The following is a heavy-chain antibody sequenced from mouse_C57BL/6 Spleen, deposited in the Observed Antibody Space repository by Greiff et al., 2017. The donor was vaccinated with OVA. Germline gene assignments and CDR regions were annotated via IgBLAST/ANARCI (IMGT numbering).Heavy chain of an antibody. V-gene: IGHV1-80*01. CDR3: ARDYYGSSYSFDY. CDR2: IYPGDGDT. CDR1: GYAFSSYW. J-gene: IGHJ2*01. D-gene: IGHD1-1*01. Sequence: QVQLQQSGAELVKPGASVKISCKASGYAFSSYWMNWVKQRPGKGLEWIGQIYPGDGDTNYNGKFKGKATLTADKSSSTAYMQLSSRTSEDSAVYFCARDYYGSSYSFDYWGQGTTLTVSS.